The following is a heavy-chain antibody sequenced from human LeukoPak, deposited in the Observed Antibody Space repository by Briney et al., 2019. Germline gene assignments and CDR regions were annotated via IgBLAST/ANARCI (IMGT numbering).Heavy chain of an antibody. J-gene: IGHJ3*01. CDR1: GYTFSSYG. V-gene: IGHV1-18*01. CDR3: AAEPGGIPPTT. Sequence: ASVKVSCKASGYTFSSYGMNWVRQAPGEGLEWMGWISAYNGNTNYAQKLQDRVTMTTDTSTTTAYMELRSLRSDDTAVYYCAAEPGGIPPTTWGQGTMLTVSS. D-gene: IGHD3-16*01. CDR2: ISAYNGNT.